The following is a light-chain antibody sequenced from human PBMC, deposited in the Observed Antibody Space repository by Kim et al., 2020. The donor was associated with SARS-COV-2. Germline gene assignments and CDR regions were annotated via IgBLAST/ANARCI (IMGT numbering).Light chain of an antibody. Sequence: SAPVGYRVTITCLACQGISIYLAWFQQQPGKAPKSLIYAASSLQSGVPSNFGGSGAGTDFTLTISSRQPEDFATYYCQLYNNYPYTFGQGTKLEI. J-gene: IGKJ2*01. V-gene: IGKV1-16*02. CDR1: QGISIY. CDR3: QLYNNYPYT. CDR2: AAS.